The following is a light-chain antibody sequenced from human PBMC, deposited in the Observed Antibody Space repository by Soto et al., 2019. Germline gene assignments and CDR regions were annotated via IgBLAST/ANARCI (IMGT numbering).Light chain of an antibody. CDR1: QSISSW. CDR2: KAS. CDR3: QQYNSYPT. V-gene: IGKV1-5*03. J-gene: IGKJ1*01. Sequence: DIQMTQSPSTLSASVGDRVTITCRASQSISSWLAWYQQKPGKAPKLLIYKASSLQSGVPSRFIGSGSGTEFTLTISSLQPDEFAGYYCQQYNSYPTFGQGTKVEIK.